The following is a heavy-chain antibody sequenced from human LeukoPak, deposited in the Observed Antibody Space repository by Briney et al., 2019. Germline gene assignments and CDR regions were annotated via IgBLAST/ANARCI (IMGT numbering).Heavy chain of an antibody. D-gene: IGHD6-13*01. V-gene: IGHV1-8*01. CDR2: MNPNGGNT. CDR1: GYTFTSYD. J-gene: IGHJ5*02. CDR3: ATGSKYSSSWYEYWFDP. Sequence: ASVKVSCKASGYTFTSYDINWVRQATGQGLEWMGWMNPNGGNTGYAQKFQGRVTMTRNTSISTAYMELSSLRSEDTAVYYCATGSKYSSSWYEYWFDPWGQGTLVTVSS.